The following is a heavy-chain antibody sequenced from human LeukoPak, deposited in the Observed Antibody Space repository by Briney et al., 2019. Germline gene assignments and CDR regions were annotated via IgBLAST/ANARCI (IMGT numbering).Heavy chain of an antibody. D-gene: IGHD4-11*01. CDR2: ISGSGGST. CDR1: GFTFSSYA. V-gene: IGHV3-23*01. J-gene: IGHJ4*02. CDR3: ARDGVTVTSFYYFDC. Sequence: PGGSLRLSCAASGFTFSSYAMSWVRQAPGKGLEWVSAISGSGGSTYYADSVRGRFTISRDNSKNTLYLHMNSLRAEDTAVYYCARDGVTVTSFYYFDCWGQGTLVTVSS.